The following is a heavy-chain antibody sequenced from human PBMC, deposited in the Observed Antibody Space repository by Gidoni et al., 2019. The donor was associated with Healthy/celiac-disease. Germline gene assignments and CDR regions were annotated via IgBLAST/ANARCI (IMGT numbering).Heavy chain of an antibody. CDR3: GSSGSYTGDAFDI. CDR2: IYYSVST. D-gene: IGHD1-26*01. V-gene: IGHV4-39*01. CDR1: VVSISISSYY. J-gene: IGHJ3*02. Sequence: QLQLQESGPGLVKPSETLSLPCTVSVVSISISSYYWGWIRQHPGKGLEWIGSIYYSVSTYYNPSFKSRVTISVDTSKNQFSLKLSSVTAADTAVYYCGSSGSYTGDAFDIWGQGRMVTVSS.